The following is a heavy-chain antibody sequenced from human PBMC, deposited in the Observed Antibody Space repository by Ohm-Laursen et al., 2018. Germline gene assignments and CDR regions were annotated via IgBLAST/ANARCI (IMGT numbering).Heavy chain of an antibody. D-gene: IGHD1-26*01. J-gene: IGHJ4*02. CDR3: ARDFSGSYDN. CDR1: GGTFSSYA. Sequence: ASVKVSCKASGGTFSSYAISWVRQAPGQGLEWMGWINPNNGGTKYTRKFQGRVTMTRDTSISTTYMELSRLTSDDTAVYYCARDFSGSYDNWGQGTLVTVSS. V-gene: IGHV1-2*02. CDR2: INPNNGGT.